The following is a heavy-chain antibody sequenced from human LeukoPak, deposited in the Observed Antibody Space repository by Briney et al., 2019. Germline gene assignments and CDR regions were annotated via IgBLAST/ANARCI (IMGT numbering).Heavy chain of an antibody. CDR3: ARGGGGISPNY. D-gene: IGHD3-16*01. Sequence: PGGSLRLSCAASGFTFSSYAMSWVRQAPGKGLEWVSAISGSGGSTYYADSVKGRFTISRDNAKNSLYLQMNSLRAEDTAVYYCARGGGGISPNYWGQGTLVTVS. CDR1: GFTFSSYA. CDR2: ISGSGGST. J-gene: IGHJ4*02. V-gene: IGHV3-23*01.